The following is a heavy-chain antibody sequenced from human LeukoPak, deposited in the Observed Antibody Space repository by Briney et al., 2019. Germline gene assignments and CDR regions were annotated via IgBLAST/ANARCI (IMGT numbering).Heavy chain of an antibody. Sequence: PGGSLRLSCAASGFTFSSYAMSWVRQAPGKGLEWVSAISGSGGSTYYADSVKGRFTISRDNSKNTLYLQMNSLRAEDTAVYYCADAPYSSAQGYYMDVWGKGTTVTVSS. CDR1: GFTFSSYA. J-gene: IGHJ6*03. D-gene: IGHD6-19*01. CDR2: ISGSGGST. CDR3: ADAPYSSAQGYYMDV. V-gene: IGHV3-23*01.